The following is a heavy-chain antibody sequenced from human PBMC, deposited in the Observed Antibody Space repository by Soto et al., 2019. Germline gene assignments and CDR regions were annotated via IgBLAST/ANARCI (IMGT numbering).Heavy chain of an antibody. CDR2: INHSGST. CDR1: GGSFSGYY. Sequence: TLSLTCAVYGGSFSGYYWSWIRQPPGKGLEWIGEINHSGSTNYNPSLKSRVTISVDTSKNQFSLKLSSVTAADTAVYYCAVTYYDILTGYPLNDYWGQGTLVTVSS. D-gene: IGHD3-9*01. V-gene: IGHV4-34*01. J-gene: IGHJ4*02. CDR3: AVTYYDILTGYPLNDY.